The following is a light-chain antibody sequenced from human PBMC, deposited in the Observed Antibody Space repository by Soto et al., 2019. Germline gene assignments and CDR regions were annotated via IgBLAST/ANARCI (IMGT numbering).Light chain of an antibody. V-gene: IGKV3-20*01. CDR1: QSVSNY. CDR3: QQYGGSPQT. Sequence: EIELTQSPGTLSLSPGERATLSCRASQSVSNYLAWYQHKPGQAPRLLIYGASSRATGIPERFSGSGSETDFTLTISRLEPEDFAVYCCQQYGGSPQTFGQGTKVEIK. J-gene: IGKJ1*01. CDR2: GAS.